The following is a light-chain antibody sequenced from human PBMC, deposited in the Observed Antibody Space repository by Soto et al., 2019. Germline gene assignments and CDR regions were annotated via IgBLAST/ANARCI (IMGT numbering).Light chain of an antibody. CDR1: QSISSW. J-gene: IGKJ5*01. Sequence: DIQMTQSPSTLSASVGDRVTITCRASQSISSWLAWYQQKPGKAPKLLIYKASSLESGVPSRFSGSASGTEFTLTISSLQPDDFATYYCQQYNTYRITFGQGTRLEIK. V-gene: IGKV1-5*03. CDR2: KAS. CDR3: QQYNTYRIT.